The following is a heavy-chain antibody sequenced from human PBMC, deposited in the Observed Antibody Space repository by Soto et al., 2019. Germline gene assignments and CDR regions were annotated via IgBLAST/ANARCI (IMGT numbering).Heavy chain of an antibody. CDR1: GYTFTSYA. V-gene: IGHV1-3*01. D-gene: IGHD1-1*01. CDR2: INAGNGNT. Sequence: QVQLVQSGAEVKKPGASVKVSCKASGYTFTSYAMHWVRQAPGQRREWMGWINAGNGNTKYSQQFQGRVTITRDTSANTAYMELSSLRSEGTSVYYCASFGYNWNDSLYSYGMDVGGQGTKVTVSS. CDR3: ASFGYNWNDSLYSYGMDV. J-gene: IGHJ6*01.